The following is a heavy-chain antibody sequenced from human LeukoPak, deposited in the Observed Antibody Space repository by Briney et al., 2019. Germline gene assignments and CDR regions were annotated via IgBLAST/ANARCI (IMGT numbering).Heavy chain of an antibody. V-gene: IGHV5-51*01. CDR1: GSSFTSYW. Sequence: GASLKISCKGSGSSFTSYWIGWVRQMPGKGLEWMGIIYPGDSDTRYSPSFQGQVTISADKSISTAYLQWSSLKALDTAMYYCARGRGYQLLYDYYYMDVWGKGTTVTVSS. CDR3: ARGRGYQLLYDYYYMDV. CDR2: IYPGDSDT. J-gene: IGHJ6*03. D-gene: IGHD2-2*01.